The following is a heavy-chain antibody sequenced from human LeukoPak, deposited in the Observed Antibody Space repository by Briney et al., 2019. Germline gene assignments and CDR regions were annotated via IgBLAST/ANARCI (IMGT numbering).Heavy chain of an antibody. D-gene: IGHD1-26*01. V-gene: IGHV1-2*02. CDR2: INPNSGGT. J-gene: IGHJ4*02. CDR3: ARDSGSYYPFFDY. Sequence: ASVMVSCKASGYTFTGYYMHWVRQAPGQGLEWMGWINPNSGGTDYAQKFQGRVTMTRDTSISTAYMELSRLRSDDTAVYYCARDSGSYYPFFDYWGQGTLVTVSS. CDR1: GYTFTGYY.